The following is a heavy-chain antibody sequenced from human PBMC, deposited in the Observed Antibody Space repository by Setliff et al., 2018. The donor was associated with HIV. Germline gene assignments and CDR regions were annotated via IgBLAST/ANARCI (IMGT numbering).Heavy chain of an antibody. Sequence: GGSLRLSCAASGFTFSTYWMSWVRQAPGKGLEWVANIKQDGSEKYYVDSVKGRFTISRDNAKNSLYLQMNRLRSEDTAVYYCARGRDSWGVGAWGYWGQGTLVTVSS. CDR3: ARGRDSWGVGAWGY. J-gene: IGHJ4*02. CDR1: GFTFSTYW. V-gene: IGHV3-7*01. D-gene: IGHD1-26*01. CDR2: IKQDGSEK.